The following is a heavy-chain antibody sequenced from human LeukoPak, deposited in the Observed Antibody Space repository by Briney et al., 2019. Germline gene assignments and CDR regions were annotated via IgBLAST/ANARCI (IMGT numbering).Heavy chain of an antibody. CDR3: AKSLQHYDYVWRSYRLGYYFDY. CDR1: GFTFSNSA. V-gene: IGHV3-23*01. CDR2: ISDSGGDT. Sequence: GGSLRLSCAASGFTFSNSAMSWVCQAPGKGLEWVSIISDSGGDTYYADSVKGRFTISRDNSKNTLYLQMKSLRAEDTAIYFCAKSLQHYDYVWRSYRLGYYFDYWGQGALVTVSS. J-gene: IGHJ4*02. D-gene: IGHD3-16*02.